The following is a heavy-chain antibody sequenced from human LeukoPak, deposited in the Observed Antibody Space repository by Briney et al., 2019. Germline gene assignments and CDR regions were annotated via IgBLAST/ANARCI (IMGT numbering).Heavy chain of an antibody. CDR1: GFTFSSYE. D-gene: IGHD6-19*01. CDR2: IGSSGSTI. CDR3: ARQRGYSSGWDY. Sequence: PGGSLRLSCAASGFTFSSYEMNWVRQAPGKGLEWVSYIGSSGSTIYYADSVKGRFTISRDNAKNSLYLQMNSLRAEDTAVYYCARQRGYSSGWDYWGQGTLVTVSS. J-gene: IGHJ4*02. V-gene: IGHV3-48*03.